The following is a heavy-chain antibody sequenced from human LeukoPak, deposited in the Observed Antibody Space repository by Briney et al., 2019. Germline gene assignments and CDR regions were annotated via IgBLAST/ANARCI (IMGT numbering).Heavy chain of an antibody. D-gene: IGHD1-20*01. CDR3: ATGGDRITGTRGAFDI. V-gene: IGHV1-18*01. CDR2: ISAYKGDT. J-gene: IGHJ3*02. CDR1: GYTFTSYG. Sequence: ASVKVSCKASGYTFTSYGISWVRQAPGQGLEWMGWISAYKGDTNYAQNLQGRVTMTTDTSTSTAYMELSSLRSEDTAVYYCATGGDRITGTRGAFDIWGQGTMVTVSS.